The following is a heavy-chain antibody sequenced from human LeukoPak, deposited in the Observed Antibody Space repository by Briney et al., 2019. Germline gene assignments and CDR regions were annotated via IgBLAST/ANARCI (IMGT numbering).Heavy chain of an antibody. J-gene: IGHJ4*02. Sequence: GGSLRLSCAACGFTFSSYAMSWVLQAPGKGLEGVSAISCSGGSTYYADSVKRRFTISRDNSKNTLYLQMNSLRAEDTALYYCARRDRYNWNDLDYWGQGTLVTVSS. V-gene: IGHV3-23*01. CDR1: GFTFSSYA. CDR2: ISCSGGST. D-gene: IGHD1-20*01. CDR3: ARRDRYNWNDLDY.